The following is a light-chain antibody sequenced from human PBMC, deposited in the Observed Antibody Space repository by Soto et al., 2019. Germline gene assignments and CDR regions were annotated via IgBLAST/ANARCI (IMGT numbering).Light chain of an antibody. V-gene: IGKV1-39*01. CDR2: AAS. CDR1: QSVSIY. Sequence: DIPMTQSPSSLSASVGDRVTITCRASQSVSIYLNWYQQKPGKAPKLLIYAASNLQSGVPSRFSGTGAATDFTLTISSLQPEDFATYYCQQSFSTVFTFGPGTKVEIK. J-gene: IGKJ3*01. CDR3: QQSFSTVFT.